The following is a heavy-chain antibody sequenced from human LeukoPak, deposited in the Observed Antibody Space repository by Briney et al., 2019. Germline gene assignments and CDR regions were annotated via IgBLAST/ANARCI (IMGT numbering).Heavy chain of an antibody. V-gene: IGHV3-66*01. CDR3: ARDTDYYGSGRHGYFDH. D-gene: IGHD3-10*01. CDR2: IYSGGST. J-gene: IGHJ1*01. CDR1: GLTISNNF. Sequence: GGSLILSCAASGLTISNNFMGWVRHTPAPGLEWVSLIYSGGSTYSADSVKGRFIISRDSSKNTLHLQMNSLRAEDTAVYYCARDTDYYGSGRHGYFDHWGQGTLVTVSS.